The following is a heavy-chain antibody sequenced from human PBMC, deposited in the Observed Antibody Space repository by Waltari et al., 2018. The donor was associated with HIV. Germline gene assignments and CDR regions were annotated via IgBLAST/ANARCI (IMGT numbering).Heavy chain of an antibody. J-gene: IGHJ3*02. D-gene: IGHD3-3*01. CDR3: ARDKAVGIITSVFNM. CDR2: INPSGGST. Sequence: QVQLEQSGAEVKKPGASLKVSCKAPGYTFTNYYIHWVRQAPGQGLEWMARINPSGGSTSHAQKFQGRVTMTRDTSTSTVYMELSSLRSEDTAVYYCARDKAVGIITSVFNMWGQGTMVIVSS. CDR1: GYTFTNYY. V-gene: IGHV1-46*01.